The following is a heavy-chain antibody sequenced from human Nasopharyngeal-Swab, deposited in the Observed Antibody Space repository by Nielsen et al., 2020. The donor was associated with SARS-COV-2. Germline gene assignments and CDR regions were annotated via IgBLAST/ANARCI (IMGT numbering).Heavy chain of an antibody. V-gene: IGHV3-21*01. J-gene: IGHJ4*02. Sequence: GESLRLSCVASGFTFSLYTMNWVRQTPGKGLEWVSAISSTGDYIYHAASVKGRFSISRDNAKNSVYLQMDSLRAEDTAVYYCTRDTPAMFAYWGQGTLVTVSS. CDR2: ISSTGDYI. CDR3: TRDTPAMFAY. CDR1: GFTFSLYT.